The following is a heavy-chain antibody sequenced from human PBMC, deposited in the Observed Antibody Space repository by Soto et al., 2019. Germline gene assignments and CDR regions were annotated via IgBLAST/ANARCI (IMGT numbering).Heavy chain of an antibody. CDR2: ISYEGSNK. Sequence: QVQLVESGGGVVQPGRSLRLSCGASGFTFSSYGMHWVRRAPGQGLEWVAVISYEGSNKYYADSVKGRFTISRDNSKNTLYLQMNSLRAEDTAVYYCAKSGVVTPGYFDYWGQGTLVTVSS. V-gene: IGHV3-30*18. J-gene: IGHJ4*02. CDR1: GFTFSSYG. CDR3: AKSGVVTPGYFDY. D-gene: IGHD2-21*02.